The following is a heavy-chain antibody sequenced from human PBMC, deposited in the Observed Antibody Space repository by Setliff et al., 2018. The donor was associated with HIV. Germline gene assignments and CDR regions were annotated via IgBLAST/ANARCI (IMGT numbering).Heavy chain of an antibody. CDR1: GYTLTSYY. J-gene: IGHJ6*03. Sequence: ASVKVSCKASGYTLTSYYMHWVRQAPGQGLEWMGIINPSGGSTTYAQRFQDRVTMTRDTSTSTVYMELSSLSSEDTAVYYCAREARYQDRYYYYMDVWGKGTTVTVSS. D-gene: IGHD1-20*01. CDR3: AREARYQDRYYYYMDV. CDR2: INPSGGST. V-gene: IGHV1-46*03.